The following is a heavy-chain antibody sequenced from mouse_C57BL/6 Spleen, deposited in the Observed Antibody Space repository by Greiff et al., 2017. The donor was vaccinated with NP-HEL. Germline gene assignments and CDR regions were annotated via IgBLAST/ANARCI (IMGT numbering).Heavy chain of an antibody. CDR1: GYSITSGYY. V-gene: IGHV3-6*01. CDR3: ARDGGPDV. Sequence: VQLKQSGPGLVKPSQSLSLTCSVTGYSITSGYYWNWIRQFPGNKLEWMGYISYDGSNNYNPSLKNRISITRDTSKNQFFLKLNSVTTEDTATYYCARDGGPDVWGTGTTVTVSS. J-gene: IGHJ1*03. CDR2: ISYDGSN. D-gene: IGHD3-3*01.